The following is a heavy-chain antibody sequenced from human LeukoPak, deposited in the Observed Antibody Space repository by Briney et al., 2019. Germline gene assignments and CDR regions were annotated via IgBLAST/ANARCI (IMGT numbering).Heavy chain of an antibody. CDR1: GFTFSSYS. CDR3: ARDRLEAVTDDDYFDY. V-gene: IGHV3-21*01. CDR2: ISSSSSYI. Sequence: PGGSLRLSCAASGFTFSSYSMNWVRQAPGKGLEWVSSISSSSSYIYYADSVKGRFTISRDNAKNSLYLQMNSLRAEDTAVYYCARDRLEAVTDDDYFDYWGQGTLVTASS. D-gene: IGHD2-21*02. J-gene: IGHJ4*02.